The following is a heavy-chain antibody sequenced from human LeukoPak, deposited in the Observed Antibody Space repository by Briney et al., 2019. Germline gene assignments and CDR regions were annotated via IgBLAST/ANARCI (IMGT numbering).Heavy chain of an antibody. CDR2: IYSGGST. J-gene: IGHJ3*02. CDR1: GFTFNSYA. CDR3: ARDLVAKYYYDSSGYYPDAFDI. V-gene: IGHV3-66*01. Sequence: GGSLRLSCAASGFTFNSYAMNWVRQAPGKGLEWVSVIYSGGSTYYADSVKGRFTISRDNPKNTLYLQMNSLRAEDTAVYYCARDLVAKYYYDSSGYYPDAFDIWGQGTMVTVSS. D-gene: IGHD3-22*01.